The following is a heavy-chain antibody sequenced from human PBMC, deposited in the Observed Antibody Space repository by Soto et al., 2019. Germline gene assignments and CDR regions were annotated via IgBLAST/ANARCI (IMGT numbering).Heavy chain of an antibody. CDR1: GYTFTSYY. Sequence: QVQLVQSGAEVKKPGASVKVSCKASGYTFTSYYMHWVRQAPGQGLEWMGIINPSGGSTSYAQKFQGRVTMTSDTSTSTVYMELSSLRSEDTAVYYCARVITIFGVVMRSGYFEYWGQGTLVTVSS. CDR3: ARVITIFGVVMRSGYFEY. V-gene: IGHV1-46*01. CDR2: INPSGGST. J-gene: IGHJ4*02. D-gene: IGHD3-3*01.